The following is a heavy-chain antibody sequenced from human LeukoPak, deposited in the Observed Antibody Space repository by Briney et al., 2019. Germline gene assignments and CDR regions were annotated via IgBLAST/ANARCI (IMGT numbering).Heavy chain of an antibody. V-gene: IGHV4-4*07. Sequence: SETLSLTCTVSGGSITSYYWSWVRQPAGKGLEWIGRIYTSGSTNYNPSLKSRVTMSVDTSKNQFSLEMSSVTATDTAVYYCARTGGSGTYYDGSFDYWGQGTLVTVSS. CDR2: IYTSGST. D-gene: IGHD1-26*01. CDR3: ARTGGSGTYYDGSFDY. CDR1: GGSITSYY. J-gene: IGHJ4*02.